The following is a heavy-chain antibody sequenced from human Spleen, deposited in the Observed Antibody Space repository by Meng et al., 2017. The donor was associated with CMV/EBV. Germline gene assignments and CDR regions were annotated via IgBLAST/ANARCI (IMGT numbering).Heavy chain of an antibody. CDR2: IRTSNSYM. V-gene: IGHV3-21*01. J-gene: IGHJ4*02. CDR1: GFTFSSYN. CDR3: AREGILWSGYFLDY. Sequence: GGSLRLSCAASGFTFSSYNMHWVRQAPGKGLEWVSYIRTSNSYMYYADSLKGRFTISRDNAKNSLYLQMNSLRPEDTAVYYCAREGILWSGYFLDYWGQGTLVTVSS. D-gene: IGHD3-3*01.